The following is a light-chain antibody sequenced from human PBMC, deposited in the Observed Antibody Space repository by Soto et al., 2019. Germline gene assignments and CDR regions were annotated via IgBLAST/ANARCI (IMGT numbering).Light chain of an antibody. CDR2: GAS. J-gene: IGKJ4*01. V-gene: IGKV3-20*01. CDR1: QTITTSQ. Sequence: EIVLTQSPGTLSLSPGERATLFCRASQTITTSQLAWYQQKPGQAPRVLIFGASNRATGIPDRFSGSGSATDFTLTTSRLEPEDFAVYYCQQYNNWPPLTFGGGTKVEIK. CDR3: QQYNNWPPLT.